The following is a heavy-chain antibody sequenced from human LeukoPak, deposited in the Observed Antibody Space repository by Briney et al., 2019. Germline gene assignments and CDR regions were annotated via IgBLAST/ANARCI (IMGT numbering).Heavy chain of an antibody. J-gene: IGHJ4*02. V-gene: IGHV4-39*01. Sequence: PSQTLSLTCIVPGGSISSGDYHWSWIRQPPGKGLEWIGSIYYSGGTYYNPSLKSRVTISVDTSKNQFSLKLSSVTAADTAVYYCARRLSTYSSSPYFDYWGQGTLVTVSS. CDR2: IYYSGGT. D-gene: IGHD6-6*01. CDR1: GGSISSGDYH. CDR3: ARRLSTYSSSPYFDY.